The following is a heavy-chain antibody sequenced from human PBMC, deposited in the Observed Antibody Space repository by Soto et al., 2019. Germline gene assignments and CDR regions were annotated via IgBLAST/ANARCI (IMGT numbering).Heavy chain of an antibody. CDR2: VSSTGRT. CDR3: ASVVIRGWGGGDWFDP. CDR1: GASLSSYY. J-gene: IGHJ5*02. V-gene: IGHV4-59*01. Sequence: QVQLQESGPGLVKPSETLSLTCSVSGASLSSYYWSWIRQSPEMGLEWIASVSSTGRTHYNPSLMSRGGRSLDPSKSHVSVRLTSVTPADTAMDYFASVVIRGWGGGDWFDPWGQGTLVSVSS. D-gene: IGHD3-10*01.